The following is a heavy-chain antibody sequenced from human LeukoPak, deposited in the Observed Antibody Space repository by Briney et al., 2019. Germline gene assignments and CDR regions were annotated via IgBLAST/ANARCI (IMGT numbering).Heavy chain of an antibody. CDR3: VRLRRNSDTSGFYYYYDF. CDR2: ISVRSNYI. J-gene: IGHJ4*02. Sequence: PGGSLRLSCAASGYTFSSYSINWVRQAPGKRLEWVSSISVRSNYIYYADSVRGRFRISRDDARDSLYLQMNSLRAEDTAVYFCVRLRRNSDTSGFYYYYDFWGQGTLVTVSS. CDR1: GYTFSSYS. V-gene: IGHV3-21*01. D-gene: IGHD3-22*01.